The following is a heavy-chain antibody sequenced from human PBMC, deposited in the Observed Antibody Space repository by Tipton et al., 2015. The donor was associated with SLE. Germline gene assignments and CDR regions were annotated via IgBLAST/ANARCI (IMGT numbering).Heavy chain of an antibody. V-gene: IGHV3-23*01. Sequence: SLRLSCVASGFTFSSHAMTWVRQAPGKGLDWVSAISGSGDSTFYADSVKGRFTISRDNSRNTLYLQMNNLRAEETAVYYCARGRVLVDYWGQGTPVTVSS. J-gene: IGHJ4*02. CDR1: GFTFSSHA. CDR2: ISGSGDST. D-gene: IGHD3-3*02. CDR3: ARGRVLVDY.